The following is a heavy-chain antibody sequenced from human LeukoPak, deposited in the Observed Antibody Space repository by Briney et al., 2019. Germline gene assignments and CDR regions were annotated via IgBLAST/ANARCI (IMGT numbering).Heavy chain of an antibody. Sequence: GGSLRLSCAASGFTFSNYWMSWVRQAPGKGLEWAAVIWYDGSNKYYADSVKGRFTISRDNSKNTLYLQMNSLRAEDTAVYYCARDTRVDTAMVPFDYWGQGTLVTVSS. CDR2: IWYDGSNK. CDR3: ARDTRVDTAMVPFDY. J-gene: IGHJ4*02. CDR1: GFTFSNYW. D-gene: IGHD5-18*01. V-gene: IGHV3-33*08.